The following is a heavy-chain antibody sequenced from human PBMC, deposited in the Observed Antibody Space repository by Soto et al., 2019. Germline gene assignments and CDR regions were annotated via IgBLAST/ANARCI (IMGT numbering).Heavy chain of an antibody. J-gene: IGHJ4*02. D-gene: IGHD5-12*01. Sequence: ALVKVSCKTSGYTFTNYHIHWVRQAPGQGLEWLGIINPSDGGTGYAQKFQGRVTMTRDTSTSTVYMDMSSLRSEDTAVYYCARVAHQSLDYWGLGTLVTVS. V-gene: IGHV1-46*01. CDR2: INPSDGGT. CDR1: GYTFTNYH. CDR3: ARVAHQSLDY.